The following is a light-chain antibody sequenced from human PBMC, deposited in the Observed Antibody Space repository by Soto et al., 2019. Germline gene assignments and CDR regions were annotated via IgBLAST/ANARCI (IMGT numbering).Light chain of an antibody. J-gene: IGLJ2*01. CDR2: DVS. CDR3: SSYTSRSTLVV. Sequence: QSALTQPASGFGSPGQSITISCTGTSSDVGVYNYVSWYQQYPGKAPKLMIYDVSNRPSGVSNRFSGSKSGNTASLTISGIQAGAWADHDCSSYTSRSTLVVFGGGTKLHVL. V-gene: IGLV2-14*01. CDR1: SSDVGVYNY.